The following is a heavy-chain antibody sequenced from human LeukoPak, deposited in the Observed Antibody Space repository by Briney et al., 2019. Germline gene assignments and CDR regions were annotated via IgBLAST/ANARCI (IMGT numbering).Heavy chain of an antibody. CDR1: GFTFSSYG. CDR3: ARDLGGYSYGY. D-gene: IGHD5-18*01. V-gene: IGHV3-30*03. Sequence: PGGSLRLSCAASGFTFSSYGMHWVRQAPGKGLEWVAVISYDGSNKYYADSVKGRFTISRDNSKNTLYLRMNSLRAEDTAVYYCARDLGGYSYGYWGQGTLVTVSS. J-gene: IGHJ4*02. CDR2: ISYDGSNK.